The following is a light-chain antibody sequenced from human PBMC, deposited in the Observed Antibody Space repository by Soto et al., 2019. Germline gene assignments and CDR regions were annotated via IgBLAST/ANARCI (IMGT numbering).Light chain of an antibody. J-gene: IGKJ1*01. Sequence: EIVLTPSPGTLSLSPGERATLSCGASQSVTNNYLAWYQQKPGQPPRLLIYGAFIRATGVPDRFSGSESGTDFTLTISRLEPEDFAVYYCQQYANSPTFGQGTKVEIK. V-gene: IGKV3-20*01. CDR2: GAF. CDR1: QSVTNNY. CDR3: QQYANSPT.